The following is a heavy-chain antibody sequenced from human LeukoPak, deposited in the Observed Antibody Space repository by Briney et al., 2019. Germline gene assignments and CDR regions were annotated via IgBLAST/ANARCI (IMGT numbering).Heavy chain of an antibody. Sequence: SETLSLTRTVSGGSISSGDYYWSWIRQPPGKGLEWIGYIYYSGSAYYNPSLKSRVTISVDTSKNQFSLKLSSVTAADTAVYYCARGAYYYDHYYFHYWGQGTLVTVSS. CDR3: ARGAYYYDHYYFHY. J-gene: IGHJ4*02. CDR1: GGSISSGDYY. V-gene: IGHV4-30-4*08. D-gene: IGHD3-22*01. CDR2: IYYSGSA.